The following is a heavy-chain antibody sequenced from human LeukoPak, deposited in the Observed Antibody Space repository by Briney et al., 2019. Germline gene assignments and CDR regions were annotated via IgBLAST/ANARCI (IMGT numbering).Heavy chain of an antibody. CDR2: ISGSGGST. CDR1: GFTFSSYA. Sequence: GGSLRLSCAASGFTFSSYAMSWVRQAPGKGLEWVSAISGSGGSTYYADSVKGRFTISRDNSKNTLYLQMNSLRAEDTAVYCCAKDGPGTTFPPFSRRLDYWGQGTLVTVSS. CDR3: AKDGPGTTFPPFSRRLDY. V-gene: IGHV3-23*01. D-gene: IGHD1-1*01. J-gene: IGHJ4*02.